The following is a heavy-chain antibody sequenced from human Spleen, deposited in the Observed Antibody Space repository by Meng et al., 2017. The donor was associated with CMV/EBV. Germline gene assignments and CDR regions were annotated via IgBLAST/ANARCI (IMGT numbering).Heavy chain of an antibody. CDR1: GGSISSSSYY. J-gene: IGHJ4*02. V-gene: IGHV4-39*07. Sequence: SETLPLTCTVSGGSISSSSYYWGWIRQPPGKGLEWIGSIYYSGSTYYNPSLKSRVTISVDTSRSQLSLKRTRPWRVTMMVAVFDYWGQGTLVTVSS. CDR2: IYYSGST. CDR3: DY. D-gene: IGHD3-22*01.